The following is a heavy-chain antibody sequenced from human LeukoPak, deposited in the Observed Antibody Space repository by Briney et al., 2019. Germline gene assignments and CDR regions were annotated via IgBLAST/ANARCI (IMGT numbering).Heavy chain of an antibody. V-gene: IGHV3-23*01. J-gene: IGHJ4*02. CDR2: ISGSGGST. CDR3: AKDLWDPYSSLVHDY. D-gene: IGHD3-22*01. Sequence: PGGSLRLSCAASGFTLSSYAMSWVRQAPGKGLEWVSAISGSGGSTYYADSVKGRFTISRDNSKNTLYLQMNSLRAEDTAVYYCAKDLWDPYSSLVHDYWGQGTLVTVSS. CDR1: GFTLSSYA.